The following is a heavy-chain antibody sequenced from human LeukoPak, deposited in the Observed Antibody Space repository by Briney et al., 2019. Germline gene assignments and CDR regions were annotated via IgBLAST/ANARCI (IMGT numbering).Heavy chain of an antibody. V-gene: IGHV1-8*01. CDR2: MNPNSGNT. D-gene: IGHD2-2*01. J-gene: IGHJ6*03. Sequence: GASVRVSCKASGYTFTSYDINWVRQATGQGFEWMGWMNPNSGNTGYAQKFQGRVTMTRNTSISTAYMELSSLRSEDTAVYYCARGDDCSSTSCYLYMDVWGKGTTVTVSS. CDR1: GYTFTSYD. CDR3: ARGDDCSSTSCYLYMDV.